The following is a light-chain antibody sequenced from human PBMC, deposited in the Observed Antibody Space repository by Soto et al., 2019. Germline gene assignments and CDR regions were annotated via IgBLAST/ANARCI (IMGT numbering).Light chain of an antibody. Sequence: QSVLTQPPSASGSPGQSVTISCTGTSSDIGGYNSVSWYQQHPGKAPRLMIYEVNKRPSGVPDRFSGSKSGYTASLTVSGLQTEDEAFYYCSSYTGSSTLSVFGTGTKVTVL. V-gene: IGLV2-8*01. CDR2: EVN. CDR1: SSDIGGYNS. J-gene: IGLJ1*01. CDR3: SSYTGSSTLSV.